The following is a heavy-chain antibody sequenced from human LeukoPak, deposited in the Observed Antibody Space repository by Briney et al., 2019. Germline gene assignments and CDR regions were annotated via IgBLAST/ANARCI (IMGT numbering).Heavy chain of an antibody. CDR2: ISSSSSTM. CDR1: GFIFSSYS. Sequence: PGGSLRLSCAASGFIFSSYSMNWVRQAPGKGLEWVSYISSSSSTMHYADSVKGRFTISRDNAKNSLYLQMNSLRGEDTAVYYCASSLSASYFDYWGQGTLVTVSS. V-gene: IGHV3-48*01. J-gene: IGHJ4*02. CDR3: ASSLSASYFDY. D-gene: IGHD2/OR15-2a*01.